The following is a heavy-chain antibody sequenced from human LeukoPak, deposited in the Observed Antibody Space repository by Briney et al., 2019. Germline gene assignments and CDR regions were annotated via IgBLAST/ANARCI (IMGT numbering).Heavy chain of an antibody. CDR2: ISWNSGSI. V-gene: IGHV3-9*01. Sequence: PGGSLRLSCAASGFTFDDYAMHWVRQAPGKGLEWVSGISWNSGSIGYAVSVKGRFTISRDNAKNSLYLKMNSLRAEDTAVYYCARGLEAGYSSSWYWGYWGQGTLVTVSS. CDR3: ARGLEAGYSSSWYWGY. CDR1: GFTFDDYA. J-gene: IGHJ4*02. D-gene: IGHD6-13*01.